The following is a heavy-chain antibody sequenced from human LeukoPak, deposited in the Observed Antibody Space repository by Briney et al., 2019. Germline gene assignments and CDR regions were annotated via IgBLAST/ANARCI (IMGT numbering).Heavy chain of an antibody. CDR1: GFTFDDYA. Sequence: GGSLRPSCAASGFTFDDYAMHWVRQAPGKGLEWVSGISWNSGSIGYADSVKGRFTISRDNAKNSLYLQMNSLRAEDTALYYCAKDYTAMVSWPHHWGQGTLVTVSS. D-gene: IGHD5-18*01. V-gene: IGHV3-9*01. CDR2: ISWNSGSI. CDR3: AKDYTAMVSWPHH. J-gene: IGHJ5*02.